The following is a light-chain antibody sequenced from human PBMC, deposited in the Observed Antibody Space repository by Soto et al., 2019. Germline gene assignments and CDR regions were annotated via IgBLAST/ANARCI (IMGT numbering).Light chain of an antibody. V-gene: IGLV1-40*01. J-gene: IGLJ1*01. CDR1: SSNIGAGYD. Sequence: QPVLTQPPSVSGAPGQRVTISCSGSSSNIGAGYDVHWYQQLPGTAPKLIIYSNTNRPSGVPDRFSGSKSGTSASLAITGLQAEDEADYYCQSYDSSLSGYVFGTGTKVTVL. CDR3: QSYDSSLSGYV. CDR2: SNT.